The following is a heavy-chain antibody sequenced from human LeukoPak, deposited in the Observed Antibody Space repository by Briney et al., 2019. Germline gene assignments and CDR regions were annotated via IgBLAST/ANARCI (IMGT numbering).Heavy chain of an antibody. CDR1: GYTFTSYD. V-gene: IGHV1-8*01. D-gene: IGHD3-10*01. CDR2: MTPNSGNT. CDR3: ARDGGRGSYYFDY. Sequence: ASVKLSCKASGYTFTSYDINWVRQAPGQGLGRRGWMTPNSGNTSYAQKFQGRVTMTMDTSTSTVYMDLSSLRSEDTAVYYCARDGGRGSYYFDYWGQGTLVTVSS. J-gene: IGHJ4*02.